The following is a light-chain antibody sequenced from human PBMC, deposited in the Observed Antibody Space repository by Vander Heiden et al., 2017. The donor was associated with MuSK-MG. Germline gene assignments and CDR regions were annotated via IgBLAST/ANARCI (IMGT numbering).Light chain of an antibody. J-gene: IGLJ2*01. CDR1: SSDVGAYNF. CDR3: SSYTRSSHVV. V-gene: IGLV2-14*01. Sequence: QSALTQPASVSGSPGQSITISCTGTSSDVGAYNFVSWYQQHPGKAPKFLIYEVSNRPSGVSSRFSGSKSGNTASMTISGLQAEDEADYYCSSYTRSSHVVFGGGTKLNVL. CDR2: EVS.